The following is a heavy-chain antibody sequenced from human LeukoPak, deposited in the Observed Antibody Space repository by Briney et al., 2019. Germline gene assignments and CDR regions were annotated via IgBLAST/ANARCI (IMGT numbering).Heavy chain of an antibody. V-gene: IGHV3-30-3*01. CDR1: GFTFSNYA. CDR2: ISYDGSNK. Sequence: PGGSLRLSCAASGFTFSNYAMHWVRQAPGKGLEWVAVISYDGSNKYYADSVKGRFTISRDNSKNTLYLQMNSLRAEDTAVYYCAKDRPYCSGGSCYSGDPYYFDYWGQGTLVTVSS. CDR3: AKDRPYCSGGSCYSGDPYYFDY. D-gene: IGHD2-15*01. J-gene: IGHJ4*02.